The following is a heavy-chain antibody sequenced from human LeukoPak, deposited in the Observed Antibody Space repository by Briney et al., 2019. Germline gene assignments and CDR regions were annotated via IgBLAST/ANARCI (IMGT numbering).Heavy chain of an antibody. V-gene: IGHV4-34*01. CDR3: ARAGYCTNGVCYWSGVVDY. CDR1: GGSFSGYY. CDR2: INHSGST. Sequence: PSETLSLTCAVYGGSFSGYYWSWIRQPPGKGLEWIGEINHSGSTNYNPSLKSRVTISVDTSKNQFSLKLSSVTAADTAVYYCARAGYCTNGVCYWSGVVDYWGQGTLVTVSS. D-gene: IGHD2-8*01. J-gene: IGHJ4*02.